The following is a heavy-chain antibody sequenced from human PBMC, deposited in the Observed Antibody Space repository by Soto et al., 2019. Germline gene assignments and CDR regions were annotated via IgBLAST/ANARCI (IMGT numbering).Heavy chain of an antibody. CDR1: GFTFSSYS. J-gene: IGHJ3*02. Sequence: GGSLRLSCAASGFTFSSYSMNWVRQAPGKGLEWVSYISSSSSTIYYADSVKGRFTISRDNAKNSLYLQMNSLRAEDTAVYYCARDPIVVVPATHAFDIWGQGTMVTVSS. CDR3: ARDPIVVVPATHAFDI. V-gene: IGHV3-48*01. CDR2: ISSSSSTI. D-gene: IGHD2-2*01.